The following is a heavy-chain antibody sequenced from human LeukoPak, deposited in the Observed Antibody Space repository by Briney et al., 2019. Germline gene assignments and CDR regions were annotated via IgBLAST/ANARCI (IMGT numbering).Heavy chain of an antibody. CDR3: ARAPDALDI. CDR2: IYSGGST. J-gene: IGHJ3*02. V-gene: IGHV3-53*01. CDR1: GLTVSSNY. Sequence: PGGSLRPSCAASGLTVSSNYMSWVRQAPGKGLEWVSVIYSGGSTYYADSVKGRFTISRDNSKNTLYLQMSSLRVDDTAVYYCARAPDALDIWGRGTMVTVSS.